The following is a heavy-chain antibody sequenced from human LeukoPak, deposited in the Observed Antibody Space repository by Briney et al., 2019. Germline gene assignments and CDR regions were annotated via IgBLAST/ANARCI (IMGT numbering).Heavy chain of an antibody. D-gene: IGHD3-16*02. CDR3: ARDNRIMITFGGVIVDDAFDI. Sequence: ASVKVSCKASGYTFTSYYMNWVRQAPGQGLEWMGIINPSGGSTSYAQKFQGRVTMTRDTSTSTVYMELSSLRSEDTAVYYCARDNRIMITFGGVIVDDAFDIWGQGTMVTVSS. CDR2: INPSGGST. V-gene: IGHV1-46*01. J-gene: IGHJ3*02. CDR1: GYTFTSYY.